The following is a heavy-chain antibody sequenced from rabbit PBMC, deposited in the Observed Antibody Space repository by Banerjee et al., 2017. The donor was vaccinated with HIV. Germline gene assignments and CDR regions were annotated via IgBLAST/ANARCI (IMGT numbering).Heavy chain of an antibody. CDR3: ARDGDDGVGYADL. CDR1: GFSFSRSYW. Sequence: PLEESGGDLVKPEGSLTLTCSASGFSFSRSYWICWVRQAPGKGLEWIGCIDGGVSGSTYYANWAKGRFTISKTSSTTVTLQMTSLTAADTATYFCARDGDDGVGYADLWGPGTLVTVS. V-gene: IGHV1S45*01. CDR2: IDGGVSGST. D-gene: IGHD6-1*01. J-gene: IGHJ6*01.